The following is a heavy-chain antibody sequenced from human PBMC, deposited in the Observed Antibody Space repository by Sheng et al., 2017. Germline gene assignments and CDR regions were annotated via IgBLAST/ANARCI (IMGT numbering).Heavy chain of an antibody. CDR1: GYTFLSHG. CDR3: ARDCSTGFHCDTIDI. Sequence: QAHLVQSGGEVKKPGASVKVSCKAAGYTFLSHGISWVRQAPGQGLEWMGWTYNGNTKYAENLRARVTITTDTSTSTAYMELRSLRSDDTAVYYCARDCSTGFHCDTIDIWGQGTLVTVSS. D-gene: IGHD2-2*01. CDR2: TYNGNT. V-gene: IGHV1-18*01. J-gene: IGHJ3*02.